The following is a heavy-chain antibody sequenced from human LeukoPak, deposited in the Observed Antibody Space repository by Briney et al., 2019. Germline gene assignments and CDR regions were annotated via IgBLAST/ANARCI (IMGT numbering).Heavy chain of an antibody. CDR2: ISGSGGST. Sequence: GGSLRLSCAASGFTFSSYAMSWVRQAPGKGLEWVSVISGSGGSTYYADSVMGRFTISRDNSKNTLYLQMNSLRAEDTAVYYCARALRAIWFGELCYWGQGTLVTVSS. J-gene: IGHJ4*02. V-gene: IGHV3-23*01. D-gene: IGHD3-10*01. CDR3: ARALRAIWFGELCY. CDR1: GFTFSSYA.